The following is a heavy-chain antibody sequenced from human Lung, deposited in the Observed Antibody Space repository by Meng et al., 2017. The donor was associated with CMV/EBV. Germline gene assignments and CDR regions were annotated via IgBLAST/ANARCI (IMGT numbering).Heavy chain of an antibody. CDR3: ARVRGTTPLFDY. CDR2: ISSNGGST. J-gene: IGHJ4*02. Sequence: GGSLRLXCAASGFTFSSYAMHWVRQAPGKGLEYVSAISSNGGSTYYADSVKGRFTISRDNSKNTLYLQMGSLRAEDMAVYYCARVRGTTPLFDYWGQGTLVTVSS. D-gene: IGHD1-7*01. CDR1: GFTFSSYA. V-gene: IGHV3-64*02.